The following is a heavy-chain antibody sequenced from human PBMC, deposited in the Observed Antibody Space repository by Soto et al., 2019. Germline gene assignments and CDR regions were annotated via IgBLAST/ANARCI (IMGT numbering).Heavy chain of an antibody. Sequence: SETLSLTCTVSGGSISSYYWSWIRQPPGKGLEWIGYIYYSGRTNYNPSLKSRVTISVDTSKNQFSLKLSSVTAADTAVYYCARSDYGDFIDPWGQGTLVTGSS. CDR1: GGSISSYY. CDR2: IYYSGRT. J-gene: IGHJ5*02. V-gene: IGHV4-59*01. D-gene: IGHD4-17*01. CDR3: ARSDYGDFIDP.